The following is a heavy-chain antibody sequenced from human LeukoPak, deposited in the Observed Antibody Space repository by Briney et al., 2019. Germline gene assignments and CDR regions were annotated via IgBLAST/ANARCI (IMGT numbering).Heavy chain of an antibody. CDR3: ARDRIVVPAAKFVDWFDP. Sequence: GASVKVSCKTSGYTFTGNFMHWVRQAPGQGPEWMGWTNPNNGDTNYAQKLQGRVTMTTDTSTSTAYMELRSLRSDDTAVYYCARDRIVVPAAKFVDWFDPWGQGTLVTVSS. CDR1: GYTFTGNF. D-gene: IGHD2-2*01. CDR2: TNPNNGDT. V-gene: IGHV1-18*04. J-gene: IGHJ5*02.